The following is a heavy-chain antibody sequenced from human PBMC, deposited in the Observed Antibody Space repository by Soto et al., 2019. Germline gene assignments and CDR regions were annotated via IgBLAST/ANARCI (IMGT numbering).Heavy chain of an antibody. D-gene: IGHD2-2*01. CDR2: IGAARDP. Sequence: GALRLSCAASGFSFSNYDMQWVRQVSGKALERDSAIGAARDPYYLGSVKGRFTVSRDNAQKSLYLQMNNLRAEDTAVEYCARAYTGQLPRRADYYYALDVCGRGSPVTVSS. CDR3: ARAYTGQLPRRADYYYALDV. V-gene: IGHV3-13*02. CDR1: GFSFSNYD. J-gene: IGHJ6*02.